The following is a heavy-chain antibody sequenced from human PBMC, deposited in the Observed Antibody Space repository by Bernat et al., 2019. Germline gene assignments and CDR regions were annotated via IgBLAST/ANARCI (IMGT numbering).Heavy chain of an antibody. J-gene: IGHJ4*02. D-gene: IGHD5-18*01. CDR1: GFTFSSYG. V-gene: IGHV3-30*18. CDR2: ISYDGSNK. CDR3: AKVDSYGYPGY. Sequence: VQLVESGGGLVQPGGSLRLSCAASGFTFSSYGMHWVRQAPGKGLEWVAVISYDGSNKYYADSVKGRFTISRDNSKNTLYLQMNSLRAEDTAVYYCAKVDSYGYPGYWGQGTLVTVSS.